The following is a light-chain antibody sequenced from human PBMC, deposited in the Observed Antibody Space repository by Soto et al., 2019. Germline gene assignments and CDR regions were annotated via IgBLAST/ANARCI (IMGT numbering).Light chain of an antibody. Sequence: EIVLTQSPATLSLSPGERVTLSCRASQSIYSYLAWYQQKPGQAPRLLTYDASSRATGIPARFSGSGSGTDFTLTISSLEPEDFAVYYCQQRSNWPRTFGPGTKVDIK. CDR3: QQRSNWPRT. CDR2: DAS. J-gene: IGKJ3*01. CDR1: QSIYSY. V-gene: IGKV3-11*01.